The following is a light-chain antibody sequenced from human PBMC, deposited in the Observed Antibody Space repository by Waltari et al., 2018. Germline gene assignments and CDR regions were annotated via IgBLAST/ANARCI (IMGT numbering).Light chain of an antibody. CDR3: HVWHPHVDPGV. CDR2: YDR. CDR1: KLGTYS. Sequence: SYVVTQPPSVSVAPGETATITCGGNKLGTYSVHWYQQKAGPAPVLVIFYDRDRPSGIPDRFSGSNSGNTATLTISRVEAGDEARYYCHVWHPHVDPGVFGTGTEVTVL. V-gene: IGLV3-21*04. J-gene: IGLJ1*01.